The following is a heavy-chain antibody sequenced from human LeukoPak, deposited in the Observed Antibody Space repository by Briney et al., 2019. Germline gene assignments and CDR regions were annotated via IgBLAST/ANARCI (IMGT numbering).Heavy chain of an antibody. CDR1: GFTFSSYD. CDR3: ARIGVDAFDI. J-gene: IGHJ3*02. V-gene: IGHV3-13*01. Sequence: PGGSLRLSCAASGFTFSSYDMHWVRQATGKGPEWVSAIGTDGDTFYPGSVKGRFTISRDNAENSLYLQMNSLRAEDTAVYYCARIGVDAFDIWGQGTMVTVSS. CDR2: IGTDGDT.